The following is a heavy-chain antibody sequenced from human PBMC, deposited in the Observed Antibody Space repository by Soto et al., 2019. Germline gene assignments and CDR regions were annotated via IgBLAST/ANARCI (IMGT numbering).Heavy chain of an antibody. V-gene: IGHV3-11*01. J-gene: IGHJ5*02. D-gene: IGHD2-8*01. CDR3: ARVFPGTIGAQNWFDP. CDR2: ISSSGSTI. CDR1: GFTFSDYY. Sequence: GGSLRLSCAASGFTFSDYYMSWIRQAPGKGLEWVSYISSSGSTIYYADSVKGRFTISRDNAKNSLYLQMNSLRAEDTAVYYCARVFPGTIGAQNWFDPWGQGTLVTVSS.